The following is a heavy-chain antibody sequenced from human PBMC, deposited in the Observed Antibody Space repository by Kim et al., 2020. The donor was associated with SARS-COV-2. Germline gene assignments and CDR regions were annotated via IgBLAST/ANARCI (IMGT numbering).Heavy chain of an antibody. J-gene: IGHJ4*02. CDR2: GYNSGAT. Sequence: SETLSLTCTVSGVSVSSCCYYWGWMRQSQGQGLEWIGRGYNSGATYYTPSLRSRVTMSLDTCKNQFSLNLSAVTAADTAVYYAFYYDSSGDFSEDYWGQGTLVTVSS. V-gene: IGHV4-39*07. CDR3: FYYDSSGDFSEDY. CDR1: GVSVSSCCYY. D-gene: IGHD3-22*01.